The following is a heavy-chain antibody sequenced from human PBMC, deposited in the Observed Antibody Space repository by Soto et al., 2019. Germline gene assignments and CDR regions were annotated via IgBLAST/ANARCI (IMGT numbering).Heavy chain of an antibody. CDR1: GGSISSSSYY. Sequence: SETLSLTCTVSGGSISSSSYYWGWIRQPPGKGLVWIGSIYYSGSTYYNPSLKSRVTISVDTSKNQFSLKLSSVTAADTAVYYCARRGSGSYSDYWGQGTLVTVSS. CDR3: ARRGSGSYSDY. D-gene: IGHD3-10*01. J-gene: IGHJ4*02. V-gene: IGHV4-39*01. CDR2: IYYSGST.